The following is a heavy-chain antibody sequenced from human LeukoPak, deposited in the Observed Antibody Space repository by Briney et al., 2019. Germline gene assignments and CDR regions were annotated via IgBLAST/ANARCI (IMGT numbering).Heavy chain of an antibody. V-gene: IGHV3-20*04. D-gene: IGHD5-12*01. J-gene: IGHJ3*02. Sequence: GGSLRLSCAASGFIFPEYGMTWVRQAPGKGLEWVSGINWNGGRTGYADSVKGRFTISRDNSKNTLYLQMNSLRAEDTAVYYCAKDLRGYDFRDAFDIWGQGTMVTVSS. CDR1: GFIFPEYG. CDR3: AKDLRGYDFRDAFDI. CDR2: INWNGGRT.